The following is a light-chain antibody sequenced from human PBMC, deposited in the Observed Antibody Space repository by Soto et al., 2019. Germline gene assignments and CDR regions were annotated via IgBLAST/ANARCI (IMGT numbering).Light chain of an antibody. Sequence: EIVLTQSPGTLSLSPGERATIHCRASQSVSSSYLAWYQQKPGQAPRLLMYDASTRATGIPARFSGSGSGTEFTLTISSLQSEDVAVYYCQQYHNWPITLGQGTRLEIK. CDR3: QQYHNWPIT. CDR2: DAS. V-gene: IGKV3-15*01. J-gene: IGKJ5*01. CDR1: QSVSSSY.